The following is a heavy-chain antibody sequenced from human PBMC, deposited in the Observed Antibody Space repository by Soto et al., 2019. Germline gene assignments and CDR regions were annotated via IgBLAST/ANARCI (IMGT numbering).Heavy chain of an antibody. V-gene: IGHV3-21*01. CDR1: GFTFSSYS. CDR3: ARGSEYSSSSGSYGMDV. D-gene: IGHD6-6*01. CDR2: ISSSSSYI. J-gene: IGHJ6*02. Sequence: PGGSLRLSCAASGFTFSSYSMNWVRQAPGKVLEWVSSISSSSSYIYYADSVKGRFTISRDNAKNSLYLQMNSLRAEDTAVYYCARGSEYSSSSGSYGMDVWGQGTTVNVSS.